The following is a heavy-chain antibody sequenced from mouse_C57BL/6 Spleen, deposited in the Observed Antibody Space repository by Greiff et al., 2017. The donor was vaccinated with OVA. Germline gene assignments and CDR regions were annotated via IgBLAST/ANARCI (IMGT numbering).Heavy chain of an antibody. CDR2: IDPSDSYT. V-gene: IGHV1-69*01. J-gene: IGHJ1*03. CDR1: GYTFTSYW. D-gene: IGHD1-1*01. Sequence: VQLQQPGAELVMPGASVKLSCKASGYTFTSYWMHWVKQRPGQGLEWIGEIDPSDSYTNYNQKFKGKSTLTVDTSSSTAYMQLSSLTSEDSAVYYCARITTVDWYFDVWGTGTTVTVAS. CDR3: ARITTVDWYFDV.